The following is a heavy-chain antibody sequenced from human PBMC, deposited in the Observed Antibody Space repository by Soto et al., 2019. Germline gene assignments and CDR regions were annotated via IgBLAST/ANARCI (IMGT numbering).Heavy chain of an antibody. CDR1: EGTFNSYA. Sequence: QAQVVQSGAEVRKPGSSVKLSCKASEGTFNSYAIAWVRQAPGQGLEWMGGIIPYYNTLNYAQKFQDRVTITADDSATTVSMELSSLRSDDTAVDFCASGASRWYPYFLASWAEGTLVTVSS. CDR3: ASGASRWYPYFLAS. CDR2: IIPYYNTL. J-gene: IGHJ4*02. D-gene: IGHD6-13*01. V-gene: IGHV1-69*01.